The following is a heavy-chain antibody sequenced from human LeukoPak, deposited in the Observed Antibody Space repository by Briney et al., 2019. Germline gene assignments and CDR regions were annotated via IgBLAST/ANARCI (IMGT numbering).Heavy chain of an antibody. CDR3: ARGRWDYVWGSYRPEDY. D-gene: IGHD3-16*02. CDR1: GGSISSYY. V-gene: IGHV4-59*12. Sequence: PSETLSLTCTVSGGSISSYYWSWIRQPPGKGLEWIGYIYYSGSTNYNPSLKSRVTISVDTSKNQFSLKLSSVTAADTAVYYCARGRWDYVWGSYRPEDYWGQGTLVTVSS. CDR2: IYYSGST. J-gene: IGHJ4*02.